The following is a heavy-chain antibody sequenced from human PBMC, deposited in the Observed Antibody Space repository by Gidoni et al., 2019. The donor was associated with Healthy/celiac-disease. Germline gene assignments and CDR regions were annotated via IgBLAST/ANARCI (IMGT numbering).Heavy chain of an antibody. CDR3: ARGDLMYYYYGMDV. J-gene: IGHJ6*02. V-gene: IGHV4-59*01. CDR2: IYYSGST. CDR1: ISSYY. Sequence: ISSYYWSWIRQPPGKGLEWIGYIYYSGSTNYNPSLKSRVTISVDTSKNQFSLKLSSVNAADTAVYYCARGDLMYYYYGMDVWGQGTTVTVSS.